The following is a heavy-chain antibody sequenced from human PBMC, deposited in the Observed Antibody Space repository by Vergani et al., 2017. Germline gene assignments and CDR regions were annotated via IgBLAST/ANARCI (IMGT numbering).Heavy chain of an antibody. CDR1: GASIRSSNYY. Sequence: QLQLQESGPGLVKPSATLSLTCSVSGASIRSSNYYWGWIRQPPGKGLEWIASIYYSGSTYYNPSLKSRVTISVDTSKNQFSLKLSSVTAADTAVYYCARSYCSATRCYSSIAFDHWGQGTQVTISS. D-gene: IGHD2-2*01. CDR2: IYYSGST. J-gene: IGHJ3*01. V-gene: IGHV4-39*01. CDR3: ARSYCSATRCYSSIAFDH.